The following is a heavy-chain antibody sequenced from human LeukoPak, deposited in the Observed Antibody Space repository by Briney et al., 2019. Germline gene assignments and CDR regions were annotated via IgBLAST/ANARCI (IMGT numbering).Heavy chain of an antibody. CDR1: GYTFSGYY. CDR2: INPDSGGT. V-gene: IGHV1-2*02. J-gene: IGHJ4*02. D-gene: IGHD6-13*01. CDR3: ARAHSSFRLYSFDY. Sequence: ASVKLSCKASGYTFSGYYIHWVRQAPGQGLEWVGWINPDSGGTNYAQKFEGRVTMTRDTSINTGYMEMSRLTSDDTAVYYGARAHSSFRLYSFDYWGQGTLVTVSS.